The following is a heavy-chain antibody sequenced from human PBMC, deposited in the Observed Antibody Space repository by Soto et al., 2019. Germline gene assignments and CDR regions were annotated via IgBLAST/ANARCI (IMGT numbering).Heavy chain of an antibody. V-gene: IGHV4-61*01. J-gene: IGHJ6*02. CDR2: IYYSGST. CDR3: ASVTRTCISTSCYRYYYGMDV. Sequence: SETLCLTCTVSGGSVRSGSYYWSWIRQPPGKGLEWIGYIYYSGSTNYNPSLKSRVTISVDTSKNQFSLKLSSVTAADTAVYYCASVTRTCISTSCYRYYYGMDVWGQGTTVTVSS. CDR1: GGSVRSGSYY. D-gene: IGHD2-2*02.